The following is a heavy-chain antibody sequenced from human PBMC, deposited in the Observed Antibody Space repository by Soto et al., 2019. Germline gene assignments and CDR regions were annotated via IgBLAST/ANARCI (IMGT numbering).Heavy chain of an antibody. V-gene: IGHV4-59*01. D-gene: IGHD3-3*01. CDR3: ATGMRFLGPYYFDH. Sequence: SETLSLTCTVSGASINSYYWTWIRQSPGKGLEWLGSIYNRGSTYYNPSLVRRVTISTDTAENSFSLTLTSVTTADTAVYFCATGMRFLGPYYFDHWGQGVLVTVSS. CDR1: GASINSYY. CDR2: IYNRGST. J-gene: IGHJ4*02.